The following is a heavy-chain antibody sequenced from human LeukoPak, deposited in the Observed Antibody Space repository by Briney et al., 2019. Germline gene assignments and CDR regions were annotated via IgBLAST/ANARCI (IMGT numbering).Heavy chain of an antibody. CDR1: GFTFSTYS. J-gene: IGHJ4*02. V-gene: IGHV3-48*01. D-gene: IGHD2-2*01. CDR3: APGYCSSTSCSHYFDY. CDR2: IRTSSNTI. Sequence: GGCLRLSCAVSGFTFSTYSMNWVRQAPGKGLEWVSYIRTSSNTIYYADSVKGRFTVSRDNAKNSLYLKMNSLRAEDTAVYYCAPGYCSSTSCSHYFDYWGQGTLVTVSS.